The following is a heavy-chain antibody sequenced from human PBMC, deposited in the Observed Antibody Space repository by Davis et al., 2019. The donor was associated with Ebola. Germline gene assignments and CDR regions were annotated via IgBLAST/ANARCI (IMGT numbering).Heavy chain of an antibody. CDR3: AKGGDNYNLAYFDF. Sequence: GESLKISCAASGFTFSTYAMSWVRQAPGKGLVWVSGISGSGGRTYYADSVKGRFTISRDNSNNTLYLQMNSLRAEDTAVYYCAKGGDNYNLAYFDFWGQGTVVTVSS. CDR1: GFTFSTYA. V-gene: IGHV3-23*01. CDR2: ISGSGGRT. D-gene: IGHD5-24*01. J-gene: IGHJ4*01.